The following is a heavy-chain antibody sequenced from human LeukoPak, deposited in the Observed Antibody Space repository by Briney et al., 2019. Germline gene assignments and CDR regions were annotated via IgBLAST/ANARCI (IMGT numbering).Heavy chain of an antibody. CDR2: IYYSGST. Sequence: SETLSLTCTVSGGSMSSYYWSRIRQPPGKGLEWIGYIYYSGSTNYNPSLKSRVTISLDTSKNQFSLKLGSVTAADTAVYYCARSELLWFGGVNSGFDYWGQGTLVTVSS. CDR3: ARSELLWFGGVNSGFDY. CDR1: GGSMSSYY. D-gene: IGHD3-10*01. J-gene: IGHJ4*02. V-gene: IGHV4-59*01.